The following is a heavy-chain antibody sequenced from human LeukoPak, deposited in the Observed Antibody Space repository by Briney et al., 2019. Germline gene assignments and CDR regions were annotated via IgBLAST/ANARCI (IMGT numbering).Heavy chain of an antibody. D-gene: IGHD6-13*01. CDR1: GFTFSSYS. J-gene: IGHJ4*02. V-gene: IGHV3-21*01. CDR2: ISSSSSYI. Sequence: PGGSLRLSCAASGFTFSSYSMNWVRQAPGKGLEWVSSISSSSSYIYYADSVKGRFTISRDNAKNSLYLQMNSLRAEDTAVYYCARDRIAAAGLSFDYRGQGTLVTVSS. CDR3: ARDRIAAAGLSFDY.